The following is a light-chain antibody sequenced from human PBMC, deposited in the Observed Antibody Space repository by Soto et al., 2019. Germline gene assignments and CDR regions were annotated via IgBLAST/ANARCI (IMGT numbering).Light chain of an antibody. V-gene: IGKV1-39*01. CDR2: GAS. Sequence: DIQMTQSPSSLSASVGDRVTIACRASQSINIFLHWYQQKPGKAPKLLIYGASSLQSGVPSRFSAAGSGTDFNLSITSLQPEDFGTYYCQQSSGGPPFTFGPGTTVDIK. CDR3: QQSSGGPPFT. CDR1: QSINIF. J-gene: IGKJ3*01.